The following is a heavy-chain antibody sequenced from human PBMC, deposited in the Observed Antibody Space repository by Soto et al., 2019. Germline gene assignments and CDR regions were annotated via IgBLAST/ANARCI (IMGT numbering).Heavy chain of an antibody. V-gene: IGHV1-18*01. J-gene: IGHJ5*02. CDR1: GYTFTSYG. CDR2: INAYNGNT. Sequence: QVQLVQSGAEVKKPGASVKVSCKASGYTFTSYGISWVRQAPGQGLEWMGWINAYNGNTNYAQKLEGRVTMTTDTSTRTASLELMSLRSDDTAVYYAARVLPPFEPWGQGTLVTVSS. CDR3: ARVLPPFEP.